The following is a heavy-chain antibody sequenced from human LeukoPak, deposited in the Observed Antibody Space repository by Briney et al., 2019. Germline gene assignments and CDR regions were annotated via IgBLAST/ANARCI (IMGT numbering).Heavy chain of an antibody. Sequence: GMSLRLSCAASGFTFSNYGMHWVRQAPGKGLEWVAVIWYDGSNKYYADSVRGRFTISRDNSKNTLYLQMNSLRAEDTAVYYCASRGPFDWADYWGQGTLVTVSS. D-gene: IGHD3-9*01. CDR2: IWYDGSNK. CDR1: GFTFSNYG. J-gene: IGHJ4*02. CDR3: ASRGPFDWADY. V-gene: IGHV3-33*01.